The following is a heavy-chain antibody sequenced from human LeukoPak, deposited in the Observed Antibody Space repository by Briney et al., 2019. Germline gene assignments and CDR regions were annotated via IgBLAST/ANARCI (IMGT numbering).Heavy chain of an antibody. CDR2: IYYSGST. D-gene: IGHD1-26*01. CDR3: ARDSYSGSRDNWYFDL. CDR1: GYTISNGYY. J-gene: IGHJ2*01. V-gene: IGHV4-59*01. Sequence: SETLSLTCAVSGYTISNGYYWGWIRQPPGKGLEWIGYIYYSGSTNYNPSLKSRVTISVDTSKNQFSLKLSSVTAADTAVYYCARDSYSGSRDNWYFDLWGRGTLVTVSS.